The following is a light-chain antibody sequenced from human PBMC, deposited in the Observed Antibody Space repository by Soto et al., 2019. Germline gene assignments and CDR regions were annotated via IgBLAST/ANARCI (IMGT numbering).Light chain of an antibody. CDR1: QSVSSN. CDR2: GAS. Sequence: EIVMTQSPATLSVSPGEGATLSCRASQSVSSNLAWYQQKPGQAPRLLIYGASSRATGIPDRFRGSGSGTDFTLTISRLEPEDFAVYYCQQYGSSPSTFGQGTKLEIK. CDR3: QQYGSSPST. V-gene: IGKV3-20*01. J-gene: IGKJ2*01.